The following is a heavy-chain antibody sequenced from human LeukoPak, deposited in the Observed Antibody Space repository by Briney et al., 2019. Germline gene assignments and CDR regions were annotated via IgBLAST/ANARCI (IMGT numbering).Heavy chain of an antibody. CDR2: IYYSGST. CDR3: ARDGRYYYAFDI. CDR1: GGSISSSSYY. D-gene: IGHD1-26*01. V-gene: IGHV4-39*07. Sequence: SETLSLTCTVSGGSISSSSYYWGWIRQPPGKGLEWIGSIYYSGSTYYNPSLKSRATISVDTSRNQFSLKLSSVTAADTAVYYCARDGRYYYAFDIWGQGTMVTVSS. J-gene: IGHJ3*02.